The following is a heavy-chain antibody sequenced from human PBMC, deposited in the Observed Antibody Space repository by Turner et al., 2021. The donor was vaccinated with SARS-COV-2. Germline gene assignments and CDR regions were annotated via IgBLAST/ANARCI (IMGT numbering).Heavy chain of an antibody. Sequence: QLQLQESGPGLVKPSETLSLTCTVSAGSISSSSYYWGWIRQPPGKGLEWIGSIYYSGSTYYNPSLKSRVTISVDTSKNQFSLKLSSVTAADTAVYYCARFPYYYDSSAYPAYGMDVWGQGTTVTVSS. V-gene: IGHV4-39*01. CDR2: IYYSGST. J-gene: IGHJ6*02. CDR3: ARFPYYYDSSAYPAYGMDV. D-gene: IGHD3-22*01. CDR1: AGSISSSSYY.